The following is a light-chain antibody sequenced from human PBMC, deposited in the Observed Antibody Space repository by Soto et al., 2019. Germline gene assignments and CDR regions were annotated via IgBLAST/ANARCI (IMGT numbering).Light chain of an antibody. CDR2: AAS. J-gene: IGKJ1*01. Sequence: DIQMTQSPSSLSASVGDRVIITCRASQSVTNFLNWYQQKPGKAPNLLIYAASSLQSGVPSRFSGSASGTDFTLTISSLQPEDFATYYCQQSYSTPWTFGQGTKVDIK. CDR1: QSVTNF. CDR3: QQSYSTPWT. V-gene: IGKV1-39*01.